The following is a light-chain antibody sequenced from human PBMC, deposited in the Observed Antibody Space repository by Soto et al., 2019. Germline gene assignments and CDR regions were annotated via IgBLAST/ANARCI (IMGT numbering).Light chain of an antibody. CDR2: RNN. V-gene: IGLV1-47*01. CDR1: RSNIGRNF. Sequence: QSVLTQSPSASGTPGQRVTISCSGSRSNIGRNFAYWYQHVPGTAPRLLIQRNNERPSGVPDRFSGSKSGTSVSLAISGLRSEDEATYYCEAWDDTLDAQVFGGGTRLTV. J-gene: IGLJ3*02. CDR3: EAWDDTLDAQV.